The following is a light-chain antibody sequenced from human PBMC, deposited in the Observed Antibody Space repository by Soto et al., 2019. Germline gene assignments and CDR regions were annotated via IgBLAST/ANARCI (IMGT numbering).Light chain of an antibody. CDR3: QQYFEAPPCT. V-gene: IGKV4-1*01. CDR1: QSLLYTSTSKNY. CDR2: WAS. J-gene: IGKJ2*02. Sequence: DIVMTQFPDSLAVSLGERATINCKSSQSLLYTSTSKNYLAWYQQKPGQPPKLLIFWASTRESGVPDRFRGSGSGTNFTLTLSSMQAEDVAVYYCQQYFEAPPCTFAPGTKVGIK.